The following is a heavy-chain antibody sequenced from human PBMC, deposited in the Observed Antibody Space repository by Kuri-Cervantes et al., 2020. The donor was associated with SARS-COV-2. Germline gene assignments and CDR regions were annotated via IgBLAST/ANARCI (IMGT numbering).Heavy chain of an antibody. J-gene: IGHJ4*02. CDR3: AREASSGGYGLSQYYFAY. D-gene: IGHD6-19*01. CDR1: GFTFSNAW. V-gene: IGHV3-15*07. Sequence: GESLKISCAASGFTFSNAWMNWVRQAPGKGLEWVGRIKSKTDGGTTDYAAPVKGRFTISRDDSKNTLYLQMNSLRAEDTAVYYCAREASSGGYGLSQYYFAYWGQGTLVTVSS. CDR2: IKSKTDGGTT.